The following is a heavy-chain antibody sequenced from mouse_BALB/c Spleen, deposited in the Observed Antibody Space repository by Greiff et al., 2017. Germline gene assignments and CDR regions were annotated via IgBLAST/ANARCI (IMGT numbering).Heavy chain of an antibody. J-gene: IGHJ2*01. D-gene: IGHD1-1*01. Sequence: QVQLKESGAELAKPGASVKMSCKASGYTFTSYWMHWVKQRPGQGLEWIGYINPSTGYTEYNQKFKDKATLTADKSSSTAYMQLSSLTSEDSAVYYCARRYGSSSFDYWGQGTTLTVSS. CDR3: ARRYGSSSFDY. CDR1: GYTFTSYW. CDR2: INPSTGYT. V-gene: IGHV1-7*01.